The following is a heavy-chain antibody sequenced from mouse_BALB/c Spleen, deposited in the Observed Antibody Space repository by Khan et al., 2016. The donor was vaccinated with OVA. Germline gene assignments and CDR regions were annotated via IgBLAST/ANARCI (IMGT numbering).Heavy chain of an antibody. V-gene: IGHV5-6-5*01. Sequence: EVELVESGGGLVQPGGSLKLSCAASGFTFSNYAMSWVRQTPEKRLEWVASISSGGSTYYPASVKGRFPISRDNARNILYLQMSSLRSEDTAMYYCARDYWSAYWGQGTLVTVSA. J-gene: IGHJ3*01. CDR1: GFTFSNYA. CDR2: ISSGGST. CDR3: ARDYWSAY.